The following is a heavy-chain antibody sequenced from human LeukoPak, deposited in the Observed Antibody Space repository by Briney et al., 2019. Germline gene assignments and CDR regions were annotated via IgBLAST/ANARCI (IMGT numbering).Heavy chain of an antibody. V-gene: IGHV3-13*04. CDR1: GFAFSTYD. CDR3: ARGFAHAFDI. Sequence: GGSLRLSCAASGFAFSTYDMHWVRQATGKGLEWVSAIGVAGDTYYPGSVKGRFTISRENAKNSLYLQMNSLRAGDTAVYYCARGFAHAFDIWGQGQWSPSLQ. CDR2: IGVAGDT. J-gene: IGHJ3*02.